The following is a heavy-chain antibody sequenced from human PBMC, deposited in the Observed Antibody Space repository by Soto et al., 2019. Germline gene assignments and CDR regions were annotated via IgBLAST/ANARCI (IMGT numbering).Heavy chain of an antibody. CDR3: ARDVYCGGDCYAFDI. Sequence: QVQLQESGPGLVKPSQTLSLTCTVSGGSISSGGYYWSWIRQHPGKGLEWIGYIYYSGSTYYNPSLKSRVTISVDTSKNQFSLKLSSVTAVDTAVYYCARDVYCGGDCYAFDIWGQGTMVTVSS. D-gene: IGHD2-21*02. CDR2: IYYSGST. CDR1: GGSISSGGYY. J-gene: IGHJ3*02. V-gene: IGHV4-31*03.